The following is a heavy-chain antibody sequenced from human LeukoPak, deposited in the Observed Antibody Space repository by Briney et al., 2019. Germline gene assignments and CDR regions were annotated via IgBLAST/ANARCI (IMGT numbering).Heavy chain of an antibody. J-gene: IGHJ4*02. CDR1: GFTFSSYG. Sequence: GGSLSLSCAASGFTFSSYGMHWVRQAPGKGLEWVAFIRYDGSNKYYADSVKGRFTISRDNSKNTLYLQMNSLRAEDTAVYYCAKDWRLRAGTMILDYWGQGTLVTVSS. V-gene: IGHV3-30*02. D-gene: IGHD6-19*01. CDR3: AKDWRLRAGTMILDY. CDR2: IRYDGSNK.